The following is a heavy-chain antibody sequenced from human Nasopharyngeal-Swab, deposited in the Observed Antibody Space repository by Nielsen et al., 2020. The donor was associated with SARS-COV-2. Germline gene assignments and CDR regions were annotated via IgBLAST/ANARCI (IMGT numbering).Heavy chain of an antibody. Sequence: WIRQPPGKGLEWIGYIYYSGSTYYNPSLKSRVTISVDTSKNQFSLKLSSVTAADTAVYYCARDRVVPAAMWAYYYYYGMDVWGQGTTVTVLL. J-gene: IGHJ6*02. D-gene: IGHD2-2*01. V-gene: IGHV4-31*02. CDR2: IYYSGST. CDR3: ARDRVVPAAMWAYYYYYGMDV.